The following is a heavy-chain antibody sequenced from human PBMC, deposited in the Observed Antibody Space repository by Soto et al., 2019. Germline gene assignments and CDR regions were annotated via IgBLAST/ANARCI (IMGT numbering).Heavy chain of an antibody. Sequence: PGESLKISCKGSGYSFTSYWIGWVRQMPGKGLEGMGIIYPGESDTRYSPSGQGQVTISADKSISTAYLQWSSLEASDTAMDYGLGTGRSSWYTVIWCQGPLGT. CDR2: IYPGESDT. V-gene: IGHV5-51*01. CDR3: LGTGRSSWYTVI. J-gene: IGHJ4*02. D-gene: IGHD6-13*01. CDR1: GYSFTSYW.